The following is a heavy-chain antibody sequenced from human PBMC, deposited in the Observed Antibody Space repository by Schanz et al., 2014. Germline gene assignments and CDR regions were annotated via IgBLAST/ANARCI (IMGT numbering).Heavy chain of an antibody. Sequence: EVQLVESGGGLVQPGGSLRLSCVASGFTFSSYDVFWVRQAPGKGPEWVANIKHDGSVKDYVDSVEGRFTISRDNAKRSLFLQMNSLRVEDTAVYFCVSQTGSPNYWGQGTLVTVSS. V-gene: IGHV3-7*02. CDR3: VSQTGSPNY. D-gene: IGHD6-13*01. CDR1: GFTFSSYD. J-gene: IGHJ4*02. CDR2: IKHDGSVK.